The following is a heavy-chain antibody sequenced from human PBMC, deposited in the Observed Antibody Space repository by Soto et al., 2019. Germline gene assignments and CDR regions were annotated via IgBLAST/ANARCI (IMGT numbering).Heavy chain of an antibody. CDR3: ARDRSDYNGYSRLGY. CDR1: GYTFTSYG. V-gene: IGHV1-18*04. Sequence: GASVKVSCKASGYTFTSYGISWVRQAPGQGLECMGWISAYNGNTNYAQKLQGRVTMTTXTXXSXXXMXLXXLRXDXTAVYYCARDRSDYNGYSRLGYWGQGTLVTVSS. J-gene: IGHJ4*02. CDR2: ISAYNGNT. D-gene: IGHD6-13*01.